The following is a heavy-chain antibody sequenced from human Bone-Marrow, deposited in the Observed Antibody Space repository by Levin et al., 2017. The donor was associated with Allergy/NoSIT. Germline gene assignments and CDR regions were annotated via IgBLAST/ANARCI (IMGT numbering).Heavy chain of an antibody. J-gene: IGHJ4*02. CDR3: ARVDGYSYDNFDY. V-gene: IGHV1-2*02. Sequence: ASVKVSCKASGYTFTGYYMHWVRQAPGQGLEWMGWINPNSGGTNYAQKFQGRVTMTRDTSISTAYMELSRLRSDDTAVYYCARVDGYSYDNFDYWGQGTLVTVSS. CDR1: GYTFTGYY. D-gene: IGHD5-18*01. CDR2: INPNSGGT.